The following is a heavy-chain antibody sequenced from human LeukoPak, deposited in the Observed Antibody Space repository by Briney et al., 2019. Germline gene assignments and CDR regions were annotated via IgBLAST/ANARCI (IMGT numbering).Heavy chain of an antibody. Sequence: PSETLSLTCTVSGGSISSSSYYWGWIRQPPGKGLEWIGSIYYSGSTYYNPSLKSRVTISVDTSKNQFSLKLSSVTAADTAVYYCARVMGGDAFDIWGQGTMVTVSS. V-gene: IGHV4-39*07. CDR1: GGSISSSSYY. J-gene: IGHJ3*02. CDR3: ARVMGGDAFDI. D-gene: IGHD3-16*01. CDR2: IYYSGST.